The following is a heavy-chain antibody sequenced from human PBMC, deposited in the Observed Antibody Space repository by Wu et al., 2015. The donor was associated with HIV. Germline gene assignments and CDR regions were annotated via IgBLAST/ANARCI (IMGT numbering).Heavy chain of an antibody. CDR3: ARGFSSTWYDRFDL. CDR2: MNPNSGSA. J-gene: IGHJ4*02. V-gene: IGHV1-8*01. Sequence: QVQLVQSGAEVKKTGASVKVSCKASEYTFTSYDINWVRQATGQGLEWMGWMNPNSGSAGYAQKFQGRVTMTRNTSISTAYMELSSLRSEDTALYYCARGFSSTWYDRFDLWGQGTLVTVSS. CDR1: EYTFTSYD. D-gene: IGHD6-13*01.